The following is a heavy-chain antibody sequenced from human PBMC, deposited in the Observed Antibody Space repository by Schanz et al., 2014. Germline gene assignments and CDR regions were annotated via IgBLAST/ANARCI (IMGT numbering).Heavy chain of an antibody. CDR2: TRNRANNYFP. D-gene: IGHD3-16*01. CDR3: TRGTISPGGPGLDV. Sequence: EVQLVESGGGLVQPGGSLRLSCAASGFTFSAYYMDWVRQAPGKGLEWLGRTRNRANNYFPEYAASVKGRFTISRDDSKSSLYLQMSNLKSEGTALYYWTRGTISPGGPGLDVWGQGTTVTVSS. J-gene: IGHJ6*02. V-gene: IGHV3-72*01. CDR1: GFTFSAYY.